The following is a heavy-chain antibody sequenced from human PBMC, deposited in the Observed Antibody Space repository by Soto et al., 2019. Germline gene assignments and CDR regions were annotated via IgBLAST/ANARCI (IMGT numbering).Heavy chain of an antibody. V-gene: IGHV1-3*01. D-gene: IGHD2-21*02. CDR1: GYTFTSYA. Sequence: QVQLVQSGAEVKKPGASVKVSCKASGYTFTSYAIHWVRQAPGQGLEWMGWINAGNGNAKYPQKFQGRVTITRDTSASTANMELSSLPSEDTAVYYCARLGTGRVVTRPNWLDPWGQGTLVIVSS. CDR3: ARLGTGRVVTRPNWLDP. CDR2: INAGNGNA. J-gene: IGHJ5*02.